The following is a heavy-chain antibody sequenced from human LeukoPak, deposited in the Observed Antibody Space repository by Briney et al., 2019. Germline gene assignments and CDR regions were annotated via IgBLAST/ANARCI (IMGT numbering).Heavy chain of an antibody. CDR1: GFTFSNYG. D-gene: IGHD1-26*01. CDR2: IRYDGSNK. CDR3: AKERGATGRYHYYYMDV. J-gene: IGHJ6*03. Sequence: GGSLRLSCAASGFTFSNYGMHWVRQAPGKGLEWVAFIRYDGSNKYYADSVKGRFTISRDNSKNTLYLQMNSLRAEDTAVYYCAKERGATGRYHYYYMDVWGKGTTVTVSS. V-gene: IGHV3-30*02.